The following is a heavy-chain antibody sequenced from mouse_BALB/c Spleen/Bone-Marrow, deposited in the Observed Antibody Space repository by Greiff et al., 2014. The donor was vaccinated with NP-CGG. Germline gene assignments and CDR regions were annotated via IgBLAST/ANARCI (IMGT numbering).Heavy chain of an antibody. Sequence: QVQLKESGAELAKPGASVKMSCKASGYTFTSYWVHWVKQRPGQGLEWIGYIYPSTGYTEHNQKFKDKAIMTADKSSSTAYMQLSSLTSEDSAVYYCARDDYAYWGQGTLVTVSA. V-gene: IGHV1-7*01. CDR3: ARDDYAY. CDR2: IYPSTGYT. CDR1: GYTFTSYW. D-gene: IGHD2-4*01. J-gene: IGHJ3*01.